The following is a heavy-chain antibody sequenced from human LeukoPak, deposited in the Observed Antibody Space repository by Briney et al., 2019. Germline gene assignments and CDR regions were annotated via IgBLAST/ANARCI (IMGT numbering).Heavy chain of an antibody. Sequence: PGGSLRLSCAASRFTFSSYGMHWVRQAPGKGLEWVAVISYDGSNKYYADSVKGRFTISRDNSKNTLYLQMNSLRAEDTAVYYCAKDPCKPGDCYSDGYKYYFDYWGQGTLVTVSS. J-gene: IGHJ4*02. CDR1: RFTFSSYG. D-gene: IGHD2-21*02. CDR2: ISYDGSNK. V-gene: IGHV3-30*18. CDR3: AKDPCKPGDCYSDGYKYYFDY.